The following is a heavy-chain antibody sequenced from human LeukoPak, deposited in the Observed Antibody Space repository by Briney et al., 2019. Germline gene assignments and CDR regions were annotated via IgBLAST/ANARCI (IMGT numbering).Heavy chain of an antibody. CDR2: IYTSGST. Sequence: PSETLSLTCTVSGGSISSGSYYWSWIRQPAGKGLEWIGRIYTSGSTNYNPSLKSRVTISVDTSKNQFSLKLSSVTAADTAVYYCARGSSGRHYYFDYWGQGTLVTVSS. CDR3: ARGSSGRHYYFDY. D-gene: IGHD6-19*01. J-gene: IGHJ4*02. V-gene: IGHV4-61*02. CDR1: GGSISSGSYY.